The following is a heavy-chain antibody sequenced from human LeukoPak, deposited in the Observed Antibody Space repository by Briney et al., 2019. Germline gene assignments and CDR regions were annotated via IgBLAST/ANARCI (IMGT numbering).Heavy chain of an antibody. D-gene: IGHD6-19*01. CDR2: IYYSGST. CDR1: GGSISSFY. CDR3: ARDLPDGWPGWLYGMDV. V-gene: IGHV4-59*01. Sequence: KPSETLSLTCTVSGGSISSFYWSWIRQPPGKGLEWIGHIYYSGSTNYNPSLKSRVTISVDTSKNQFSLKLSSVTAADTAVYYCARDLPDGWPGWLYGMDVWGQGTTVTVSS. J-gene: IGHJ6*02.